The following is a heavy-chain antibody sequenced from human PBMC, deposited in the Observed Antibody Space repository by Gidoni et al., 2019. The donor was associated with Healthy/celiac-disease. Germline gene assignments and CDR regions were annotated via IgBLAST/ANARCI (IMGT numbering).Heavy chain of an antibody. J-gene: IGHJ4*02. CDR3: ARDYSGYLFDY. Sequence: QVQLVESGGGVVQPGRSLRLSCAASGFTFSSYGMHWVRQAPGKGLEWVAVIWYDGSNKYYADSVKGRFTISRDNSKNTLYLQMNSLRAEDTAVYYCARDYSGYLFDYWGQGTLVTVSS. CDR1: GFTFSSYG. V-gene: IGHV3-33*01. D-gene: IGHD5-12*01. CDR2: IWYDGSNK.